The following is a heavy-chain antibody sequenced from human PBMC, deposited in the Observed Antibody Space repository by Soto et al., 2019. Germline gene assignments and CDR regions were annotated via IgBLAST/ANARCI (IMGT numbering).Heavy chain of an antibody. CDR1: GFTFGRYG. Sequence: QVQLVESGGGVVQPGTSLTLSCATSGFTFGRYGMHWVRQAPGKGLEWAAVIWYDGNIKNYADSVKGRFTISRDNSENTVYLRMNSLRVEDTAVYYCARWGGSATVPYCDYWGQGALVTVSS. CDR3: ARWGGSATVPYCDY. CDR2: IWYDGNIK. V-gene: IGHV3-33*01. D-gene: IGHD4-4*01. J-gene: IGHJ4*02.